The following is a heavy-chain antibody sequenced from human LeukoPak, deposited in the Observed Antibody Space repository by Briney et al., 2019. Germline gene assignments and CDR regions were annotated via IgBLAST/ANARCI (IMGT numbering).Heavy chain of an antibody. CDR2: IKQDGSEK. Sequence: GGSLRLSCAASGFTFSSYWMSWVRQAPGKGLEWVANIKQDGSEKYYVDSVKGRFTISRDNAKNSLYLQMNSLRAEDTAVYYCASTRRITIFGVVITNWFDPWGQGTLVTVSS. J-gene: IGHJ5*02. D-gene: IGHD3-3*01. V-gene: IGHV3-7*01. CDR3: ASTRRITIFGVVITNWFDP. CDR1: GFTFSSYW.